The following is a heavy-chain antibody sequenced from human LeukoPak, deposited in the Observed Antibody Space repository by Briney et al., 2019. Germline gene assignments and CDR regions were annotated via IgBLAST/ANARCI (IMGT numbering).Heavy chain of an antibody. CDR1: GFTFSSYS. CDR2: ISSSSSYI. J-gene: IGHJ4*02. V-gene: IGHV3-21*01. CDR3: ARDLLYYYGSGTTSLGY. Sequence: GGSLRLSCAASGFTFSSYSMNWVRQAPGKGLEWVSSISSSSSYIYYADSVKGRFTISRDNAKNSLYLQMNSLRAEDTAVYYCARDLLYYYGSGTTSLGYWGQGTLVTVSS. D-gene: IGHD3-10*01.